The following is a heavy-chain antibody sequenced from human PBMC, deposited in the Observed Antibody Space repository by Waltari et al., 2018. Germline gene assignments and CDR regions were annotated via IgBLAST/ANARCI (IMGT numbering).Heavy chain of an antibody. D-gene: IGHD6-19*01. CDR3: AREIQEQWLGHFDY. CDR1: GGSISSSFYS. V-gene: IGHV4-39*07. J-gene: IGHJ4*02. CDR2: IYYSGSN. Sequence: QLQPQESAPGLVKPSATLSLTCTVPGGSISSSFYSWPCIRRPPGKGLEWIGSIYYSGSNYSNPSLKSRVTISVDTSKNQFSLKLSSVTAADTAVYYCAREIQEQWLGHFDYWGQGTLVTVSS.